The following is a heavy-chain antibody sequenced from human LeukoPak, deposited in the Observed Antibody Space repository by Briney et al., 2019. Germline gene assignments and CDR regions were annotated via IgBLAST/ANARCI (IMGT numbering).Heavy chain of an antibody. CDR1: GFTFSNYA. CDR2: ISYDGSNK. Sequence: GGSLRLSCAASGFTFSNYAMHWVRQAPGKGLEWVAVISYDGSNKYYADSVKGRFTISRDNSKNTLYLQMNSLRAEDTAVYYCASFTAETYYYDSSGHEDRLYWGQGTLVTVSS. CDR3: ASFTAETYYYDSSGHEDRLY. V-gene: IGHV3-30*04. J-gene: IGHJ4*02. D-gene: IGHD3-22*01.